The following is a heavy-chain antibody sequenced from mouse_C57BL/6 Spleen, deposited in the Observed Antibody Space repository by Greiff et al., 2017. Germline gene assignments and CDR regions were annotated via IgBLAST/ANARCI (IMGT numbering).Heavy chain of an antibody. CDR2: IDPSDSYT. D-gene: IGHD1-1*01. CDR3: ARAYGSSYRYVDV. CDR1: GYTFTSYW. J-gene: IGHJ1*03. Sequence: VQLQQPGAELVMPGASVKLSCKASGYTFTSYWMHWVKQRPGQGLEWIGEIDPSDSYTNYNQKFKGKSTLTVDKSSSTAYMQLSSLTSEDSAVYYCARAYGSSYRYVDVWGTGTTVTVSS. V-gene: IGHV1-69*01.